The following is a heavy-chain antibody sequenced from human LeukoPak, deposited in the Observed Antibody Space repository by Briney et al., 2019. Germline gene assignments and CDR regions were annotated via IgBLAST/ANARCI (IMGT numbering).Heavy chain of an antibody. V-gene: IGHV1-24*01. CDR3: ATPHTTYYYDSSGYRSDAFDI. CDR1: GYTLTELS. J-gene: IGHJ3*02. Sequence: GASVKVSCKVSGYTLTELSMHWVRQAPGKGLEWMGGFDPEDGETIYAQKFQGRVTMTEDTSTDTAYMELSSLRSEDTAVYYCATPHTTYYYDSSGYRSDAFDIWGQGTMVTVSS. D-gene: IGHD3-22*01. CDR2: FDPEDGET.